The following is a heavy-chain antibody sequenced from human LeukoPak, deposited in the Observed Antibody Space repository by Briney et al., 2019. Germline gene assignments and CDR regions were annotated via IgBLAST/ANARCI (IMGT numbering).Heavy chain of an antibody. V-gene: IGHV3-66*01. Sequence: QAGGSLRLSCAASGFTFSSNYMTWVRQAPGKGLEWVSTIYSGGSTYYADSVKGRFTISRDNSKNTLYLQMNSLRAEDTAVYYCARGQGQQLVPSYYYYMGVWGKGTTVTVSS. CDR3: ARGQGQQLVPSYYYYMGV. CDR1: GFTFSSNY. CDR2: IYSGGST. J-gene: IGHJ6*03. D-gene: IGHD6-13*01.